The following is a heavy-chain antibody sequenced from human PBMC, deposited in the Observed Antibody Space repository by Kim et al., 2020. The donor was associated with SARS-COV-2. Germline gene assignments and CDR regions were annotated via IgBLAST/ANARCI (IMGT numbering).Heavy chain of an antibody. V-gene: IGHV3-7*03. D-gene: IGHD6-13*01. CDR3: VRGIAGDV. J-gene: IGHJ3*01. CDR2: IKRDGSEK. CDR1: GFTFSSYW. Sequence: GGSLRLSCTASGFTFSSYWMNWVRQAPGKGLEWVANIKRDGSEKYYVDSVEGRFTISRDNTKNSVYLQMNRLRAEDTAVYYCVRGIAGDVWGQGTMVTVS.